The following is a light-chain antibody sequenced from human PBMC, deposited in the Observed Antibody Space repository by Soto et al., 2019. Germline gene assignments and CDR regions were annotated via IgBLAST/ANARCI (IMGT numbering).Light chain of an antibody. CDR2: DAS. CDR3: QQRSNWPSLT. J-gene: IGKJ4*01. V-gene: IGKV3-11*01. CDR1: QSVGSY. Sequence: IQSPATLSLSPGERATLSCRASQSVGSYLAWYQHKPGQAPRLLISDASNRATGIPARFSGSGSETDFTLTISSLEPEDSAVYYCQQRSNWPSLTFGGGTKVDIK.